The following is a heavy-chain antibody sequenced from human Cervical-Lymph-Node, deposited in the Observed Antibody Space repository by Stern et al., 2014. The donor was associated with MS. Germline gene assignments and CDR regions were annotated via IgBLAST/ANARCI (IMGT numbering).Heavy chain of an antibody. J-gene: IGHJ4*02. CDR1: VGTFSSFA. V-gene: IGHV1-69*01. CDR2: IVPISGTV. CDR3: ARGGSVSFSTPLDY. Sequence: VQLVQSGAEVKKPGSSVKVSCKTSVGTFSSFALSWVRQAPGQGLEWMGVIVPISGTVNYGQGFQGRVPFPADEAPSTAYMALSSLTSEDTAVYYCARGGSVSFSTPLDYWGQGTLVTVSS. D-gene: IGHD3-10*01.